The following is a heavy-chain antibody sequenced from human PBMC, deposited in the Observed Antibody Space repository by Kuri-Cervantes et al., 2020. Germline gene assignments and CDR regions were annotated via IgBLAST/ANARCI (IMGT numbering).Heavy chain of an antibody. D-gene: IGHD6-19*01. CDR2: IKQDGSEK. J-gene: IGHJ2*01. Sequence: GGSLRLSCAASGFTFSSYWMSWVRQAPGKGLEWVANIKQDGSEKYYVDSVKGRFTISRDNAKNSLYLQMNSLRAEDTAVYYCARDRERWLVRWYFDLWGRGTPVTVSS. CDR1: GFTFSSYW. V-gene: IGHV3-7*01. CDR3: ARDRERWLVRWYFDL.